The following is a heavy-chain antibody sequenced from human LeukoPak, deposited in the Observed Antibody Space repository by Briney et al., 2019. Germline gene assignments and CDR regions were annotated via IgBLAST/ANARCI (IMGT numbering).Heavy chain of an antibody. Sequence: GRSLRPSCAASGFTFSSYAMHWVRQAPGKGLEWVAVISYDGSNKYYADSVKGRFTISRDNSKNTLYLQMNSLRAEDTAVYYCAKDFRVYYGSGSYYGMDVWGQGTTVTVSS. J-gene: IGHJ6*02. D-gene: IGHD3-10*01. CDR2: ISYDGSNK. V-gene: IGHV3-30*04. CDR1: GFTFSSYA. CDR3: AKDFRVYYGSGSYYGMDV.